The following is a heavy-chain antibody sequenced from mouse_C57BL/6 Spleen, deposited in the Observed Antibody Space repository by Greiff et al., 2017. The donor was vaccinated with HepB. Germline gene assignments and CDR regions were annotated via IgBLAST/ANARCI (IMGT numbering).Heavy chain of an antibody. CDR1: GYTFTDYY. D-gene: IGHD2-5*01. J-gene: IGHJ2*01. CDR2: INPNNGGT. Sequence: EVQLQQSGPELVKPGASVKISCKASGYTFTDYYMNWVKQSHGKSLEWIGDINPNNGGTSYNQKFKGKATLTVDKSSSTAYMELRSLTSEDSAVYYCARSGLYYSNYRFDYWGQGTTLTVSS. V-gene: IGHV1-26*01. CDR3: ARSGLYYSNYRFDY.